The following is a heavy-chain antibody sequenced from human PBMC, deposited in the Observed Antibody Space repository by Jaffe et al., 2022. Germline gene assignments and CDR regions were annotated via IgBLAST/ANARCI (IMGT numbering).Heavy chain of an antibody. CDR1: GGTFSSYA. Sequence: QVQLVQSGAEVKKPGSSVKVSCKASGGTFSSYAISWVRQAPGQGLEWMGGIIPIFGTANYAQKFQGRVTITADESTSTAYMELSSLRSEDTAVYYCARARAGTAVNWYFDLWGRGTLVTVSS. CDR3: ARARAGTAVNWYFDL. CDR2: IIPIFGTA. D-gene: IGHD6-19*01. V-gene: IGHV1-69*01. J-gene: IGHJ2*01.